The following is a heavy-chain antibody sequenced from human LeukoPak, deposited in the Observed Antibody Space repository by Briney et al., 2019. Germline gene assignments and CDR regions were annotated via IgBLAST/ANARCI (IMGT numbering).Heavy chain of an antibody. CDR1: GGSISSGDYY. J-gene: IGHJ5*02. CDR3: ARGGIVVVPAAISWFDP. Sequence: PSQTLSLTCTVSGGSISSGDYYWSWIRQPPGKGLEWIGYIYYSGSTNYNPSLKSRVTISVDTSKNQFSLKLSSVTAADTAVYYCARGGIVVVPAAISWFDPWGQGTLVTVSS. D-gene: IGHD2-2*02. V-gene: IGHV4-30-4*01. CDR2: IYYSGST.